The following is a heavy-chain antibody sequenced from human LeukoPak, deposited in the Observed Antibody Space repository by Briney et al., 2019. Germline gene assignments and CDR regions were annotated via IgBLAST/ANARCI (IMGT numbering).Heavy chain of an antibody. V-gene: IGHV4-30-4*01. J-gene: IGHJ5*02. Sequence: SQTLSLTCTVSGGSISCGDYYWSWIRQPPGKGLKWIGYIFYSGNTYYNPSLKSRVPISVDTSKNRFSLKLTSVTAADTAVYYCARLSSSSNQHWFDPWGQGTLVTVSS. CDR3: ARLSSSSNQHWFDP. CDR1: GGSISCGDYY. CDR2: IFYSGNT. D-gene: IGHD6-6*01.